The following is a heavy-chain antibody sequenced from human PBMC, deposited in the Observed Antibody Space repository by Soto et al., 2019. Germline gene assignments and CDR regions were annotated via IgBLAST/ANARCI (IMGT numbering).Heavy chain of an antibody. V-gene: IGHV3-74*01. CDR3: ASPYMYSSGLYFYGMDV. J-gene: IGHJ6*02. Sequence: EVQLVESGGGLVQPGGSLRLSCAASGFTFSSYWMHWVRQAPGKGLVWVSRINSDGSSTSYADPVKGRFTISRDNAKNTVYLQMNSLRDEDTAVYYCASPYMYSSGLYFYGMDVWGQGTTVTVSS. CDR1: GFTFSSYW. D-gene: IGHD6-19*01. CDR2: INSDGSST.